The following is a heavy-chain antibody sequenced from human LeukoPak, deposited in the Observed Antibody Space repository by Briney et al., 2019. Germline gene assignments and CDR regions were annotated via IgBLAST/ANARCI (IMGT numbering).Heavy chain of an antibody. CDR1: GFTFSSYG. CDR3: AKAGGYCSSTSCLYYYGMDV. Sequence: GGSLRLSCAASGFTFSSYGMHWVRQAPGKGLEWVAVISYDGSNKYYADSLKGRFTISRDNSKNTLYLQMNSLRAEDTAVYYCAKAGGYCSSTSCLYYYGMDVWGQGTTVTVSS. V-gene: IGHV3-30*18. D-gene: IGHD2-2*01. CDR2: ISYDGSNK. J-gene: IGHJ6*02.